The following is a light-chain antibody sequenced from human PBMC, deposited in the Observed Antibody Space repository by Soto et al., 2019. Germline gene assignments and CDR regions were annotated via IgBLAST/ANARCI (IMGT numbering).Light chain of an antibody. CDR2: DAS. Sequence: SHMTQSPSSLSASVGYRVTVTCRASQSLNNYLAWYQQKPGKAPKLLIYDASTLERGVPSRFSGTGSGTDFTLTISSLQPEDFATYYCQQTNSFPPTFGGGTKVDIK. V-gene: IGKV1-12*01. J-gene: IGKJ4*01. CDR1: QSLNNY. CDR3: QQTNSFPPT.